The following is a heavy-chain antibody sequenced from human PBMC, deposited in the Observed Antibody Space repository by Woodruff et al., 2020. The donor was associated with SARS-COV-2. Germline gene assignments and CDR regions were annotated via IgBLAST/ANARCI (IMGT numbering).Heavy chain of an antibody. CDR2: IYPGDSDT. V-gene: IGHV5-51*01. Sequence: IYPGDSDTRYSPSFQDQVTISADKSISTAYLQWSSLKASDTAMYYCATNWGLGWSPTRWGQGTLVTVSS. D-gene: IGHD7-27*01. J-gene: IGHJ4*02. CDR3: ATNWGLGWSPTR.